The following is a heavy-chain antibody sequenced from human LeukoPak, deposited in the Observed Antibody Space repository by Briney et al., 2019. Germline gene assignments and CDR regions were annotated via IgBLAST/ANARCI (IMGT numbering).Heavy chain of an antibody. CDR2: ISAYSGNT. J-gene: IGHJ5*02. Sequence: ASVKVSCKGSGCTFSNYGINRLRQAPGQGHEWMGWISAYSGNTEYAQKLQGRVTMTTDTSTNTAYMELRSLRSDDPAVFYCARGRSGGSTFARNPTSSYYPDTWAQGTLVIVSS. CDR1: GCTFSNYG. CDR3: ARGRSGGSTFARNPTSSYYPDT. D-gene: IGHD1-26*01. V-gene: IGHV1-18*01.